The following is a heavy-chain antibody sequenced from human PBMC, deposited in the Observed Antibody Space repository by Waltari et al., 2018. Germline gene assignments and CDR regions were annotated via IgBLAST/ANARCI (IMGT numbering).Heavy chain of an antibody. CDR2: IYYSGRT. V-gene: IGHV4-30-4*08. D-gene: IGHD3-10*01. CDR1: GGSISSGDYY. J-gene: IGHJ6*03. CDR3: ARGPGLDYYYYYMDV. Sequence: QVQLQESGPGLVKPSQTLSLTCTVSGGSISSGDYYWSWIRQPPGKGREWIGSIYYSGRTYYNPSLKSRVTISVDTSKNQFSLKLSSVTAADTAVYYCARGPGLDYYYYYMDVWGKGTTVTVSS.